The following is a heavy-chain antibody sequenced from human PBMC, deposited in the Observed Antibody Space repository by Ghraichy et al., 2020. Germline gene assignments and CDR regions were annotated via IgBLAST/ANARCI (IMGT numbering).Heavy chain of an antibody. Sequence: SETLSLTCTVSGGSVSSGSYYWSWVRQPPGKGLEWIGYIYYSGSTNYNPSLKSRVTISVDTSKNQFSLKLSSVTAADTAVYYCARGGGYYDSSGYYYYWGQGTLVTVSS. D-gene: IGHD3-22*01. V-gene: IGHV4-61*01. CDR1: GGSVSSGSYY. CDR2: IYYSGST. CDR3: ARGGGYYDSSGYYYY. J-gene: IGHJ4*02.